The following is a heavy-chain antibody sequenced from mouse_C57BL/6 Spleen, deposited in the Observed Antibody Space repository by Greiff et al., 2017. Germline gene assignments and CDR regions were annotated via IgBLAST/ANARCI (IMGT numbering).Heavy chain of an antibody. Sequence: QVQLQQPGAELVKPGASVKLSCKASGYTFTSYWMHWVKQMPGQGLEWIGMIHPNSGSTNYHEKFKSKATLPVDTSYSTAYLQLSRLTSEDSAVYDGARHYYYDGGYFDYWGQGTTLTVSS. V-gene: IGHV1-64*01. CDR3: ARHYYYDGGYFDY. CDR1: GYTFTSYW. CDR2: IHPNSGST. J-gene: IGHJ2*01. D-gene: IGHD2-4*01.